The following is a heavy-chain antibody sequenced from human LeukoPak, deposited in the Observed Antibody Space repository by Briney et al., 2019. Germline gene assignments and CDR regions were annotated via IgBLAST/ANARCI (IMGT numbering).Heavy chain of an antibody. CDR1: GFTFSSYG. CDR2: IWYDGSNK. J-gene: IGHJ4*02. Sequence: PGRSLRLSCAASGFTFSSYGMHWVRQAPGKGLEWVAVIWYDGSNKYYADSVKGRFTISRDNSKNTLYLQMNSLRAEDTAVYYCTRRVGALYYFDYWGQGTLVTVSS. V-gene: IGHV3-33*01. CDR3: TRRVGALYYFDY. D-gene: IGHD1-26*01.